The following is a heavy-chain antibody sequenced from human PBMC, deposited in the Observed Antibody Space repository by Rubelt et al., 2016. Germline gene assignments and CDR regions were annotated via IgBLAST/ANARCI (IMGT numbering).Heavy chain of an antibody. D-gene: IGHD5-24*01. Sequence: QVQLVQSGAEVKKPGSSVKVSCKASGGTFSSYAISWVRKAPGQGLEWMGRIIPILGIANYAQKFQGRVTITADKATSTAYMELSSLRAEDTAVYYCARDGYNDIWGFFDYWGQGTLVTVSS. CDR1: GGTFSSYA. J-gene: IGHJ4*02. V-gene: IGHV1-69*04. CDR3: ARDGYNDIWGFFDY. CDR2: IIPILGIA.